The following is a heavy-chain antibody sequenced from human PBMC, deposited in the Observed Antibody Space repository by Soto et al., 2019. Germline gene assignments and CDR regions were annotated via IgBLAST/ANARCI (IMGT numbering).Heavy chain of an antibody. CDR3: GGGRSGELVVFY. CDR1: GYTFTGYY. V-gene: IGHV1-2*02. Sequence: QVQLVQSGAEVKDSGASVKVSCKASGYTFTGYYIHWVRQAPGQGLEWVGEISPKSGGTRYAQKFQGKVTINKDKSINTVYMEVGNLSPDGPAVDYWGGGRSGELVVFYWGQGTLVTVHS. J-gene: IGHJ4*02. CDR2: ISPKSGGT. D-gene: IGHD1-7*01.